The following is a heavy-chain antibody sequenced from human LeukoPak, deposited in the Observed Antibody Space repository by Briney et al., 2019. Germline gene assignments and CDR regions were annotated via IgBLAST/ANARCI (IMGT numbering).Heavy chain of an antibody. CDR3: AKVGEGLFDI. CDR2: ISGSGGST. V-gene: IGHV3-23*01. Sequence: GGPLRLSCAASGFTFSSYAMSWVRQAPGKGLEWVSAISGSGGSTYYADSVKGRFTISGDNSKNTLYLQMNSLRAEDTAVYYCAKVGEGLFDIWGQGTMVTVSS. D-gene: IGHD3-10*01. CDR1: GFTFSSYA. J-gene: IGHJ3*02.